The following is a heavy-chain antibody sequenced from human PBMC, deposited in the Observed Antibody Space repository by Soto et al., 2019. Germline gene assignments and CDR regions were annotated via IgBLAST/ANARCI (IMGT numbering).Heavy chain of an antibody. Sequence: SETLSLTCTVSGGSISSGAYYWNWIRQHPGKGLEWIGYIFYSESTYYNPSLKSRVTISVDTFKNQFSLKLSSVTAADTAVYYCARGNGDYYFDYWGQGTLVTVSS. CDR3: ARGNGDYYFDY. CDR2: IFYSEST. D-gene: IGHD3-16*01. V-gene: IGHV4-31*03. CDR1: GGSISSGAYY. J-gene: IGHJ4*02.